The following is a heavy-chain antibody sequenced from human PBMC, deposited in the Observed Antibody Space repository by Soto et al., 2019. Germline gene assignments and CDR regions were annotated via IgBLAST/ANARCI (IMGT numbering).Heavy chain of an antibody. D-gene: IGHD3-16*01. CDR1: GFAFSGSA. J-gene: IGHJ5*02. V-gene: IGHV3-73*01. CDR2: IRSKGHNYAT. CDR3: TRDLFSYDYSGILWFDP. Sequence: GGSLRLSCAASGFAFSGSAMYWVRQASGKGPEWVGRIRSKGHNYATEYAASVKGRFTISRGDSKNTAYLQMNSLQTEDTAVYYCTRDLFSYDYSGILWFDPWGQGTLVTVSS.